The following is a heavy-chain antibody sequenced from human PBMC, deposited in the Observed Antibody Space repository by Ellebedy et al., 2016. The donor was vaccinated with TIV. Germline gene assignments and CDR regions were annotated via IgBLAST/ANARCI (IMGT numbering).Heavy chain of an antibody. D-gene: IGHD3/OR15-3a*01. V-gene: IGHV4-59*01. Sequence: SETLSLXXNVSGGSISRFYWSWIRQPPGKRLEWIGYIYYTGSTTYNPSLKSRVTIAIDTSKNQFSLNLTSVTAADTAVYFCARDQFGLGSDAFDIWGQGTVVTVSS. CDR1: GGSISRFY. J-gene: IGHJ3*02. CDR3: ARDQFGLGSDAFDI. CDR2: IYYTGST.